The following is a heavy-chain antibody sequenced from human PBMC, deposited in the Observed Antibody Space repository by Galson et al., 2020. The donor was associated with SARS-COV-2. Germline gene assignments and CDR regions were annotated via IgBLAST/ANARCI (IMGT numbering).Heavy chain of an antibody. Sequence: SETLSLTCTVSGGSISSYYWSWIRQPAGKGLEWIGRIYTSGSTNYNPSLKSRVTISVDTSKNQFSLKLSSVTAADTAVYYCASSLLRVGYMDVWGKGTTVTVSS. CDR1: GGSISSYY. CDR2: IYTSGST. J-gene: IGHJ6*03. CDR3: ASSLLRVGYMDV. D-gene: IGHD3-22*01. V-gene: IGHV4-4*07.